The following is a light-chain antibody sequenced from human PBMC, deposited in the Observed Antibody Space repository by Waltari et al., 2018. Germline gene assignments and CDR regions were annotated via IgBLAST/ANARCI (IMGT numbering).Light chain of an antibody. J-gene: IGLJ3*02. Sequence: QSTLTPPASVSGSTGQSITIPCTGVSSNLVYWYQQLPGKVPKLILYDVYNRPSGVSSRFSGSKSGNTASLTISGLQAEDEADYYCNSYTSTTTPNWVFGGGTKLTVL. CDR1: SSNL. V-gene: IGLV2-14*03. CDR3: NSYTSTTTPNWV. CDR2: DVY.